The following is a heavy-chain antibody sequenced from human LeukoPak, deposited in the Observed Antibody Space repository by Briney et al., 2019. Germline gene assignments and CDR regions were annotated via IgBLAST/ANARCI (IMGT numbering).Heavy chain of an antibody. CDR3: ARDLDFYATDY. J-gene: IGHJ4*02. CDR1: GFTFSSYA. CDR2: IGKDGSWI. D-gene: IGHD2/OR15-2a*01. Sequence: PGGSLRLSCAASGFTFSSYAMSWVRQAPGQGLEWVANIGKDGSWIHYADSVKGRFTISRDNAKNPLYLQMNSLRADDTAIYYCARDLDFYATDYWGQGTLVTVSS. V-gene: IGHV3-7*01.